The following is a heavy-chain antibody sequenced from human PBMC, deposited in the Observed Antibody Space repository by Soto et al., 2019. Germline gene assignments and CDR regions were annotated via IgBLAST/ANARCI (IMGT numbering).Heavy chain of an antibody. V-gene: IGHV1-69*13. CDR3: ARGSRDSERQHMDEIYYYYGMDV. D-gene: IGHD2-15*01. Sequence: SVKVSCKASGGTFSSYAISWVRQAPGQGLEWMGGIIPIFGTANYAQKFQGRVTIPADESTSTAYMELSSLRSEDTAVYYCARGSRDSERQHMDEIYYYYGMDVWGQGTTVTVSS. CDR2: IIPIFGTA. J-gene: IGHJ6*02. CDR1: GGTFSSYA.